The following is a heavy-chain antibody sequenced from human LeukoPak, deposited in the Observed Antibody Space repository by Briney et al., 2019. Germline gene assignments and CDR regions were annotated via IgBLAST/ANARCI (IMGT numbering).Heavy chain of an antibody. V-gene: IGHV4-39*01. J-gene: IGHJ3*02. D-gene: IGHD1-14*01. Sequence: SETLSLTCTVSGGSISSSSYYWGWIRQPPGKGLEWIGSIYYSGSTYYSPSLKSRVTISVDTSKNQFSLKLSSVTAADTAVYYCASTKIITHDAFDIWGQGTMVTVSS. CDR3: ASTKIITHDAFDI. CDR1: GGSISSSSYY. CDR2: IYYSGST.